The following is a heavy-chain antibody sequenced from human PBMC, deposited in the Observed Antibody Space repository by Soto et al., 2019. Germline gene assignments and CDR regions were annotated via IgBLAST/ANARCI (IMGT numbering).Heavy chain of an antibody. D-gene: IGHD4-17*01. V-gene: IGHV3-30-3*01. J-gene: IGHJ6*02. CDR3: ARDGTTVTTDYGMDV. CDR2: ISYDGSNK. CDR1: GFTFSSYA. Sequence: PGGSLRLSCGASGFTFSSYAMHWVRQAPGKGLEWVAVISYDGSNKYYADSVKGRFTISRGNSKNTLYLQMNSLRAEDTAVYYCARDGTTVTTDYGMDVWGQGTTVTVSS.